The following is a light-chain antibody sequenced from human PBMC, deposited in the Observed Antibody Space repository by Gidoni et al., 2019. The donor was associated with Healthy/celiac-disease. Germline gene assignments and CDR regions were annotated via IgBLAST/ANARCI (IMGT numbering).Light chain of an antibody. CDR2: DAS. J-gene: IGKJ5*01. CDR3: QHYQNWPSIT. V-gene: IGKV3-15*01. Sequence: VLPHSPATLSVSPGERATLSCRASQYVSSNVAWYQQKPGQAPRLLIYDASTRATGIPARFSGSGSKTEFTLTISDLQSEDCAVYYCQHYQNWPSITFGQGTRLEIK. CDR1: QYVSSN.